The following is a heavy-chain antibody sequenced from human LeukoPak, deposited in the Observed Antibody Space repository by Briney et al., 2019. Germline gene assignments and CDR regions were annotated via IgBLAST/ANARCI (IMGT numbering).Heavy chain of an antibody. CDR1: GYTFTSYY. CDR3: ARGEYSYGSFDI. V-gene: IGHV1-46*01. J-gene: IGHJ3*02. Sequence: ASVKVSCKASGYTFTSYYMHWVRQAPGQGLEWMRIINPSGDSTSYAQKFQGRVTMTRDTSTSTVYMELSSLRSEDTAFYYCARGEYSYGSFDIWGQGTMVTVSS. D-gene: IGHD5-18*01. CDR2: INPSGDST.